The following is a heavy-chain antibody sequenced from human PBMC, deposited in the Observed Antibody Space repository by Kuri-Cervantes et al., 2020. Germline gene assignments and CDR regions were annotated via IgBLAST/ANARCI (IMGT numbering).Heavy chain of an antibody. CDR1: GGSFSGYY. V-gene: IGHV4-34*01. Sequence: SQTLSLTCAVYGGSFSGYYWGWIRQPPGKGLEWIGEINHSGSTNYNPSLKSRVTISVDTSKNQFSLKVSSVTAADTAVYYCARGSLERAYWGQGTLVTVSS. D-gene: IGHD1-1*01. J-gene: IGHJ4*02. CDR2: INHSGST. CDR3: ARGSLERAY.